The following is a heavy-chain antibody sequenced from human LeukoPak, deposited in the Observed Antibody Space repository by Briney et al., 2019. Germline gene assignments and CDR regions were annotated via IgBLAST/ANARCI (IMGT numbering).Heavy chain of an antibody. CDR1: GGSFSGYY. CDR3: ARVPNWDFYFDY. Sequence: PSETLSLTCAVYGGSFSGYYWSWIRQPPGKGLEWIGEINHSGSTNYNPSLKSRVTISVDTSKNQFSLKLSSVTAADTAVYYCARVPNWDFYFDYWGQGTLVTVSS. J-gene: IGHJ4*02. CDR2: INHSGST. D-gene: IGHD7-27*01. V-gene: IGHV4-34*01.